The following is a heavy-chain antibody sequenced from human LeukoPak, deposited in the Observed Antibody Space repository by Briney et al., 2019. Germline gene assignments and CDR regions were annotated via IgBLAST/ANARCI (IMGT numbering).Heavy chain of an antibody. D-gene: IGHD6-13*01. CDR1: GYTFTGYY. CDR3: ARGAGLAAAGTYY. Sequence: ASVKVSCKASGYTFTGYYMNWVRQAPGQGLEWMGWINPNSGGTNYAQKFQGRVTMTRDTSISTAYMDLSRLRSDDTAVYYCARGAGLAAAGTYYWGQGTLVTVTS. CDR2: INPNSGGT. J-gene: IGHJ4*02. V-gene: IGHV1-2*02.